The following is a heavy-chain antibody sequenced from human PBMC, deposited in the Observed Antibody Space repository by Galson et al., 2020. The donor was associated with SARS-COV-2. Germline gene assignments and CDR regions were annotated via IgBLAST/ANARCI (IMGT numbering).Heavy chain of an antibody. J-gene: IGHJ4*02. D-gene: IGHD3-9*01. Sequence: GESLKISCAASGFTFSSYEMNWVRQAPGKGLEWVSYISSSGSTIYYADSVKGRFTISRDNAKNSLYLQMNSLRAEDTAVYYCARGLRYFDWLLLSTTLPQTLDYWGQGTLVTVCS. CDR2: ISSSGSTI. CDR3: ARGLRYFDWLLLSTTLPQTLDY. CDR1: GFTFSSYE. V-gene: IGHV3-48*03.